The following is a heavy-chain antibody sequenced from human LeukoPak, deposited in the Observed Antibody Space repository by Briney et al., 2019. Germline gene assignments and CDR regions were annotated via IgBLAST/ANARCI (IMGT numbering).Heavy chain of an antibody. J-gene: IGHJ4*02. D-gene: IGHD5-18*01. V-gene: IGHV3-30*04. Sequence: QPGGSLRLSCAASGFTFSSYAMHWVRQAPGKGLEWVAVISYDGSNKYYADSVKGRFTISRDNSKNTLSLQMNSLRADDTSLYYCVKDIRRGDNYGYDQFAYWGQGTLVTVSS. CDR2: ISYDGSNK. CDR3: VKDIRRGDNYGYDQFAY. CDR1: GFTFSSYA.